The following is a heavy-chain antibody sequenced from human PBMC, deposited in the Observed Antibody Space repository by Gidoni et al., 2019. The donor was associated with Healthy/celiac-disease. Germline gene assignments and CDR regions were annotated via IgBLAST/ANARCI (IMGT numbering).Heavy chain of an antibody. CDR3: ARDREDSSGYYFYYYYGMDV. Sequence: QVKLVESGGGVVQPGRSLRLSCAASGCTLRSYGMHGVRQAPGKGLEWVAVIWYDGSNKYYADSVKGRFTISRDNSKNTLYLQMNSLRAEDTAVYYCARDREDSSGYYFYYYYGMDVWGQGTTVTVSS. J-gene: IGHJ6*02. CDR1: GCTLRSYG. D-gene: IGHD3-22*01. CDR2: IWYDGSNK. V-gene: IGHV3-33*01.